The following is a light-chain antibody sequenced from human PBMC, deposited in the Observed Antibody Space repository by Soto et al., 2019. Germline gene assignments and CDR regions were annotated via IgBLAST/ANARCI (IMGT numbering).Light chain of an antibody. J-gene: IGKJ4*01. CDR1: QSISSY. Sequence: DIQMTQSPSSLSASVGDRVTITCRASQSISSYLNWYQQKPGKAPKLLIYAASSLQSGVPSRFSGSGSGTDFTLTTSSLQPEDFGTYYCQQSYSTPLTFGGGTKVDIK. CDR3: QQSYSTPLT. CDR2: AAS. V-gene: IGKV1-39*01.